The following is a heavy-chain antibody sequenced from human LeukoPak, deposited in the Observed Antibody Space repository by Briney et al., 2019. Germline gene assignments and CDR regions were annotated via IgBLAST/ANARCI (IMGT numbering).Heavy chain of an antibody. CDR3: ARAEMGVTTRGNYYSYMDV. Sequence: GGSLRLSCAASGFIFSNYSMNWVRQAPGKGLEWASSIRSSSSYIFYADSVKGRFTISRDNAKNSLYLQVNSLRAEDTAVYYCARAEMGVTTRGNYYSYMDVWGKGTTVTVSS. J-gene: IGHJ6*03. V-gene: IGHV3-21*01. CDR1: GFIFSNYS. D-gene: IGHD3-16*01. CDR2: IRSSSSYI.